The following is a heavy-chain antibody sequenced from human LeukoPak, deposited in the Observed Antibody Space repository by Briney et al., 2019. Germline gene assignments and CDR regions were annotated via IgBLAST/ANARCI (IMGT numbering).Heavy chain of an antibody. CDR3: VRGRGAGPGAHFDY. J-gene: IGHJ4*02. D-gene: IGHD3-10*01. V-gene: IGHV3-11*01. CDR2: ISNTGDFI. CDR1: GLIFSDEY. Sequence: GGSLRLSCAVSGLIFSDEYMSWIRQPPGKGLEWISYISNTGDFIAYADSVKGRFTISRDNAKNSLYLQMYSLRAEDAAAYYCVRGRGAGPGAHFDYWGQGTLVTVSS.